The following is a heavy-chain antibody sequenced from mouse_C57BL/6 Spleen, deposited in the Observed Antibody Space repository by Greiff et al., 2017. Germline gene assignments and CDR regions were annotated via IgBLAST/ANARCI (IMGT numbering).Heavy chain of an antibody. V-gene: IGHV1-74*01. Sequence: QVQLQQPGAELVKPGASVKVSCKASGYTFTSYWIHWVKQRPGQGLEWIGRIHPSDSDTNYNQKFKGKATLTVDKSSSTAYMQLSSLTSEYSAVYCCAIGGFYDYDGGWFAYWGQGTLVTVSA. CDR1: GYTFTSYW. CDR2: IHPSDSDT. J-gene: IGHJ3*01. D-gene: IGHD2-4*01. CDR3: AIGGFYDYDGGWFAY.